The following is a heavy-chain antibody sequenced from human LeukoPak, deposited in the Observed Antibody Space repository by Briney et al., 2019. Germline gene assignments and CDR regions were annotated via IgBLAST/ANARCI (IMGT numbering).Heavy chain of an antibody. J-gene: IGHJ4*02. Sequence: GESLKISCKGSGYSFTSYWIGWVRQTPGKGLEWMGIIYPGDSDTRYSPSFQGQVTISADKSISTAYLQWSSLKASDTAMYYCARRASGYCSSTSCPGYFDYWGQGTLVTVSS. CDR1: GYSFTSYW. CDR3: ARRASGYCSSTSCPGYFDY. V-gene: IGHV5-51*01. CDR2: IYPGDSDT. D-gene: IGHD2-2*01.